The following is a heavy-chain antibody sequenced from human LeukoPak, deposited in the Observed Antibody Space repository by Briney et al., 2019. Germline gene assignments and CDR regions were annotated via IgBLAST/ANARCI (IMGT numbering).Heavy chain of an antibody. CDR1: GYSFTSYW. J-gene: IGHJ4*02. D-gene: IGHD2-15*01. Sequence: GESLKISCKGSGYSFTSYWIGWVRQMPGKGLECMGIIYPGDSDTRYSPSFQGQVTTSAAKSISTAYLQWSSLKASDTAMYYCARHVYCSGGNCYYNDYWGQGTLVTVSS. CDR3: ARHVYCSGGNCYYNDY. CDR2: IYPGDSDT. V-gene: IGHV5-51*01.